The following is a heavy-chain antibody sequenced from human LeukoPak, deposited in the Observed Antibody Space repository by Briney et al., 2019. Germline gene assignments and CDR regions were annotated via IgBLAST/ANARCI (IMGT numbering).Heavy chain of an antibody. Sequence: ASVKVSCKASGYTFTSYGISWVRQAPGQGLEWMGWISAYNGNTNYAQKLQGRVTMTTDTSTSTAYMELRSLRSDDTAVYYCARDGVDFWSGYYAAGSTYYFDYWGQGTQVTVSS. CDR2: ISAYNGNT. CDR3: ARDGVDFWSGYYAAGSTYYFDY. J-gene: IGHJ4*02. V-gene: IGHV1-18*01. CDR1: GYTFTSYG. D-gene: IGHD3-3*01.